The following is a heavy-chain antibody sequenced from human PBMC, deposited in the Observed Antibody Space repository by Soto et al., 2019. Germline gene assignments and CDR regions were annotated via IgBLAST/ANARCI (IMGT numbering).Heavy chain of an antibody. CDR2: IIPIFGTA. V-gene: IGHV1-69*01. Sequence: QVQLVQSGAEVKKPGSSVKVSCKASGGTFSSYAISWVRQAPGQGLEWMGGIIPIFGTANYAQKFQGRVTITADESTSTAYMELSSLRSEDTAVYYCARARRDGYNDDYYYGMDVWGQGTTVTVS. CDR1: GGTFSSYA. D-gene: IGHD5-12*01. J-gene: IGHJ6*02. CDR3: ARARRDGYNDDYYYGMDV.